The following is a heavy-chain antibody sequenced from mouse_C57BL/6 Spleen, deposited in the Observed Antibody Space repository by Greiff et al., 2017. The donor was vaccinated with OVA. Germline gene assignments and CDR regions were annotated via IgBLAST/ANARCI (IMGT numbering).Heavy chain of an antibody. CDR1: GFTFSSYG. Sequence: DVKLVESGGDLVKPGGSLKLSCAASGFTFSSYGMSWVRQTPDKRLEWVATISSGGSYTYYPDSVKGRFTISRDNAKNTLYLQMSSLKSEDTAMYYCADSRGFAYWGQGTLVTVSA. CDR2: ISSGGSYT. J-gene: IGHJ3*01. D-gene: IGHD2-12*01. CDR3: ADSRGFAY. V-gene: IGHV5-6*02.